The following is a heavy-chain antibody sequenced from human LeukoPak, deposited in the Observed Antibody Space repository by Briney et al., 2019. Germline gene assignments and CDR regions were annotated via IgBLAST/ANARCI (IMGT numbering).Heavy chain of an antibody. J-gene: IGHJ4*02. CDR3: AKESGDIIRGPAVTDY. Sequence: GGSLRLSCVVSGFTFSSDAISWVRQAPGKGLEWVSVISGSGGSTYYANSVEGRFTITRDNSKNTLYLQMNSLRAEDTAVYYCAKESGDIIRGPAVTDYWGQGTLVTVSS. D-gene: IGHD2-2*01. V-gene: IGHV3-23*01. CDR1: GFTFSSDA. CDR2: ISGSGGST.